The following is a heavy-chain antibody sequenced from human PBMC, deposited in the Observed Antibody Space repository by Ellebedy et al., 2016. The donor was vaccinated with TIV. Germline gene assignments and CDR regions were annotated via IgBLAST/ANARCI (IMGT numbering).Heavy chain of an antibody. V-gene: IGHV3-30*02. CDR3: AKGIEVAGTKKNWYFDL. D-gene: IGHD6-19*01. Sequence: DSVKGRFTNSRDNSKNTMYLQMNNLRSEDTAVYDCAKGIEVAGTKKNWYFDLWGRGTLVTVSS. J-gene: IGHJ2*01.